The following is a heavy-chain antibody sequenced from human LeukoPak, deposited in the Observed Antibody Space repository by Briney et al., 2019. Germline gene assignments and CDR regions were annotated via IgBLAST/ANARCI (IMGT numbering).Heavy chain of an antibody. D-gene: IGHD3-10*01. CDR3: ATFLRFGIYYIDLDY. V-gene: IGHV1-2*02. CDR1: GGTFSSYA. Sequence: AASVKVSCKASGGTFSSYAISWVRQAPGQGLEWVGWINPNSGGTNFAQKFQGRVTMTRGMEPTRLRSDDTAMYYCATFLRFGIYYIDLDYWGQGTLVTVSS. J-gene: IGHJ4*02. CDR2: INPNSGGT.